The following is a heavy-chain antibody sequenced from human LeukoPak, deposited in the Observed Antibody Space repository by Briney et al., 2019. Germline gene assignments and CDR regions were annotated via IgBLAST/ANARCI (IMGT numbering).Heavy chain of an antibody. CDR3: ARTLEGFDP. Sequence: PSETLSLTCTVSGGAISSYYWSWIRQPPGKGLEWIGYIDYSGSTNYNPSLKSRVTISVDTSKNQFSLKLSSVTAADTAVYYCARTLEGFDPWGQGTLVTVSS. CDR1: GGAISSYY. CDR2: IDYSGST. J-gene: IGHJ5*02. V-gene: IGHV4-59*01.